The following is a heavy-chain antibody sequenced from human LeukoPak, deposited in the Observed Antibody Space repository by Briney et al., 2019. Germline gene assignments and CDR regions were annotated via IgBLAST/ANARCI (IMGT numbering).Heavy chain of an antibody. Sequence: GGSLRLSCAASGFTFDDYAMHWVRQAPGKGLEWVSGISWNSGSIGYADSVKGRFTISRDNAKNSLYLQMNSLRADDTAVYYCARDPPNSGYALDVWGQGTMVTVSS. D-gene: IGHD7-27*01. CDR2: ISWNSGSI. CDR1: GFTFDDYA. V-gene: IGHV3-9*01. CDR3: ARDPPNSGYALDV. J-gene: IGHJ3*01.